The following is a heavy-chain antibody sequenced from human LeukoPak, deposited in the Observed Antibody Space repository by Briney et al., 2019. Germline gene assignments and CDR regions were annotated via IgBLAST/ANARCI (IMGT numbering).Heavy chain of an antibody. D-gene: IGHD6-13*01. J-gene: IGHJ6*02. V-gene: IGHV3-9*01. Sequence: GGSLRLSCAASGFTFDDYAMHWVRQAPGKGLEWVSGISWNSGSIGYADSVKGRFTISRDNAKNSLYLQMNSLRAEDTALYYCAKARAAARPHTRYYYYGMDVWGQGTTVTVSS. CDR2: ISWNSGSI. CDR1: GFTFDDYA. CDR3: AKARAAARPHTRYYYYGMDV.